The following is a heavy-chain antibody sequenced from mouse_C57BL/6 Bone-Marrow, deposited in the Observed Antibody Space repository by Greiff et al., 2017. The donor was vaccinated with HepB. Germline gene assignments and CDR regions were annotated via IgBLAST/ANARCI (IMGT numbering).Heavy chain of an antibody. CDR1: GYTFTDYY. D-gene: IGHD2-4*01. CDR3: AREDDYDGWAWFAY. V-gene: IGHV1-75*01. CDR2: IFPGSGST. J-gene: IGHJ3*01. Sequence: VQLQQSGPELVKPGASVKISCKASGYTFTDYYINWVKQRPGQGLEWIGWIFPGSGSTYYNEKFKGKATLTVDKSSSTAYMLLSSLTSEDSAVYFCAREDDYDGWAWFAYWGQGTLVTVSA.